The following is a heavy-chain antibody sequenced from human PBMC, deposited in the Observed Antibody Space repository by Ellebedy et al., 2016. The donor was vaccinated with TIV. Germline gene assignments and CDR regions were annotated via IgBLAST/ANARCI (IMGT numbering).Heavy chain of an antibody. D-gene: IGHD6-19*01. CDR3: ARDQWLGRAYYFDY. CDR2: IKQDGSEK. V-gene: IGHV3-7*01. Sequence: GESLKISCAASGFTFSNYWMSWVRQAPGEGLEWVANIKQDGSEKYYVDSVEGRFSISRDNTRKSLYLQMNSLTDEDTAVYYCARDQWLGRAYYFDYWGQGTLVTVSS. J-gene: IGHJ4*01. CDR1: GFTFSNYW.